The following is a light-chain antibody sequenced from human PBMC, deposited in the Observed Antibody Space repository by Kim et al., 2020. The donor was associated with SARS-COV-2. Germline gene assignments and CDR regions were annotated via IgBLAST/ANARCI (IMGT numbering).Light chain of an antibody. J-gene: IGLJ3*02. Sequence: LTQPPSVSKVLRQTATLTCTGNNNNVGNQGAAWLQQHQGHPPKLLSYRNNNRPSGISERLSASRSGNTASLTITGLQPEDEADYYCSAWDSSLSAWVFGGGTQLTVL. CDR2: RNN. V-gene: IGLV10-54*01. CDR1: NNNVGNQG. CDR3: SAWDSSLSAWV.